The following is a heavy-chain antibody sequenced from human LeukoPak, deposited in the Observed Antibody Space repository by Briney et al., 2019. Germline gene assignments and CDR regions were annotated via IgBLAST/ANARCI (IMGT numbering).Heavy chain of an antibody. Sequence: SVKVSCKASGGTFSSYAISWVRQAPGQGLEWMGGIIPIFGTANYAQKFQGRVTITADESTSTAYMELSSLRSEDTAVYYCARDGVPPGNRFYYYDSQRWAAGFDPWGQGTLVTVSS. CDR1: GGTFSSYA. CDR3: ARDGVPPGNRFYYYDSQRWAAGFDP. CDR2: IIPIFGTA. J-gene: IGHJ5*02. V-gene: IGHV1-69*13. D-gene: IGHD3-22*01.